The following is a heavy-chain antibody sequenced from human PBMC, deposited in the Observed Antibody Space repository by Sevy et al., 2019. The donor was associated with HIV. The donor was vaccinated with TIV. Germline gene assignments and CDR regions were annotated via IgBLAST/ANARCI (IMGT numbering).Heavy chain of an antibody. CDR3: AKPHDYSSGWFDLDY. D-gene: IGHD6-19*01. CDR2: ISGSGGST. V-gene: IGHV3-23*01. J-gene: IGHJ4*02. Sequence: GGSLRLSCVASGFTFSSYAMSWVRQAPGKGLEWVSAISGSGGSTYYADSVKGRFTISRDSSKNTLYLQMNSLRAEDTAVYYCAKPHDYSSGWFDLDYWGQGTLVTVSS. CDR1: GFTFSSYA.